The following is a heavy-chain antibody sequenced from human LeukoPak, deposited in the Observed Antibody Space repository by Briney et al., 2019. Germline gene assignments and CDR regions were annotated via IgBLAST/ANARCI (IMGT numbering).Heavy chain of an antibody. CDR1: GFTFSSYG. Sequence: GGSLRLSCAASGFTFSSYGMHWVRQAPGKGLEWVAFIRYDGSNKYYADSVRGRFTISRDNSKNTLYLQMNSLRAEDTAVYYCAKDPRDSSSSGYMDYWGQGTLVTVSS. CDR2: IRYDGSNK. CDR3: AKDPRDSSSSGYMDY. V-gene: IGHV3-30*02. D-gene: IGHD6-6*01. J-gene: IGHJ4*02.